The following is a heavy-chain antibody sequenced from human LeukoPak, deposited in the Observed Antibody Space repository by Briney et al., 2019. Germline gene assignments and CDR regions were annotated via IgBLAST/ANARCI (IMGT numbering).Heavy chain of an antibody. J-gene: IGHJ4*02. CDR3: ARDARTEDSYGYHY. V-gene: IGHV3-21*01. CDR2: ISSSSSYI. CDR1: GFTFSSYG. D-gene: IGHD5-18*01. Sequence: PGGSLRLSCAASGFTFSSYGMNWVRQAPGKGLEWVSSISSSSSYIYYADSVKGRFTISRDNAKNPLYLQMNSLRAEDTAVYYCARDARTEDSYGYHYWGQGTLVTVSS.